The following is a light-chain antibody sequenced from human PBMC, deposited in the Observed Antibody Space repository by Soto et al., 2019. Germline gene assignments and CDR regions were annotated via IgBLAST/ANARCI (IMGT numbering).Light chain of an antibody. Sequence: EIVLTQSPDTLSLSPGERATLSCRASQSVGSSFLAWYQQKPGQAPRLLIYRTSTRATGIPDRFTGSGSGTDVTLTSSRLEPEDFAVYYCQQYENSPLTFGGGTKVEIK. V-gene: IGKV3-20*01. CDR3: QQYENSPLT. J-gene: IGKJ4*01. CDR1: QSVGSSF. CDR2: RTS.